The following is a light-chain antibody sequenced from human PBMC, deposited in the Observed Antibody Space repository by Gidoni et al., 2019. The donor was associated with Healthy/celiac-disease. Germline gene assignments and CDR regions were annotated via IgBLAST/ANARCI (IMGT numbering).Light chain of an antibody. V-gene: IGKV3-15*01. CDR2: GAS. J-gene: IGKJ2*01. Sequence: EIVMTQSPATLSVSPGERATLSCRASLSVSRTLAWYQQKPGQAPRLFIYGASTRATGIPARFIGSGSGTEFTLTISILQSEDFAFDYCQQYNNWPPKYTCGHGTKLEIK. CDR1: LSVSRT. CDR3: QQYNNWPPKYT.